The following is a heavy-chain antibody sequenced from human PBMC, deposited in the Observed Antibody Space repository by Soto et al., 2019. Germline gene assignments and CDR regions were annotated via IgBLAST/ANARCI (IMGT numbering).Heavy chain of an antibody. Sequence: QVQLVASGVGVVQPGRSLRLSCAASGFTFSSYGMHWVRQAPGKGLEWVAVISYDGSNKYYAASVKGRFTISRDNSNNTLYLQMNSLRAEDTAVYYCAKEALCYGYRTQNREYYFDYWGQGTLVTVSS. CDR2: ISYDGSNK. J-gene: IGHJ4*02. CDR3: AKEALCYGYRTQNREYYFDY. V-gene: IGHV3-30*18. D-gene: IGHD5-18*01. CDR1: GFTFSSYG.